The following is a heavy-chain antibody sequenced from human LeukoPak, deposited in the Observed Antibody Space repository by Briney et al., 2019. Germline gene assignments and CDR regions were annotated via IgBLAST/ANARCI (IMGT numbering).Heavy chain of an antibody. J-gene: IGHJ4*02. V-gene: IGHV4-59*01. CDR2: IYYSGST. CDR3: ARGLRGYYSDY. D-gene: IGHD3-22*01. CDR1: GGSISSYY. Sequence: SETLSLTRTVSGGSISSYYWSWIRQPPGKGLEWLGYIYYSGSTKYNPSLKSRVTISVDTSKNQFSLNLSSVTAADTAVYYCARGLRGYYSDYWGQGTLVTVSS.